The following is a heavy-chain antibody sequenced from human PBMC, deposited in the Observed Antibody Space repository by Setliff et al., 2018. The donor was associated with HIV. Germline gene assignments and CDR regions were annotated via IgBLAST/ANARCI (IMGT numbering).Heavy chain of an antibody. V-gene: IGHV1-69*05. CDR2: IMALFQRT. Sequence: SVKVSCKVSGDTFRNYAINWVRLAPGQGLEWMGEIMALFQRTQYAQKCQGRVTFTTDESTSTAYMELRSLRSDDTAIFYCARGRMAAAGMFIPRALDYWGQGTLVTVSS. CDR3: ARGRMAAAGMFIPRALDY. J-gene: IGHJ4*02. D-gene: IGHD6-13*01. CDR1: GDTFRNYA.